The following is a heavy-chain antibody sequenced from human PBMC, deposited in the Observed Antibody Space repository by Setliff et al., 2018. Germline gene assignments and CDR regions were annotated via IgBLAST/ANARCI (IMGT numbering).Heavy chain of an antibody. Sequence: SETLSHTCTVSDDSFTSSRYYWGWIRQAPGSGLEWIGSISYSGTPYYNASVESRVTISIDTSRNQFSLELRSVTVADTATYYCVRPGGTTVVARHFDYWGSGILVTVSS. CDR2: ISYSGTP. D-gene: IGHD2-15*01. V-gene: IGHV4-39*01. CDR3: VRPGGTTVVARHFDY. CDR1: DDSFTSSRYY. J-gene: IGHJ4*01.